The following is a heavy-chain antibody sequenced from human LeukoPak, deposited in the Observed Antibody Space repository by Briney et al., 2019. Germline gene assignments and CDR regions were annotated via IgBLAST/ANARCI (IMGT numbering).Heavy chain of an antibody. V-gene: IGHV4-61*02. CDR2: MYNGGTT. D-gene: IGHD1-14*01. CDR1: GASISCSISGGTYY. Sequence: SETLSLTCTISGASISCSISGGTYYWNWIRQPAGDGLEWIGRMYNGGTTINYGPSLKSRVTISVDTSKNQFSLNVTSVTAADTAVYYCARSTNRLDSWGQGTLVTVSS. J-gene: IGHJ4*02. CDR3: ARSTNRLDS.